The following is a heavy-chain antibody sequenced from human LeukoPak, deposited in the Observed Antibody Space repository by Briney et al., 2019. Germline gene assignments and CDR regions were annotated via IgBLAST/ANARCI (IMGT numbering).Heavy chain of an antibody. V-gene: IGHV3-48*04. CDR1: GFTFSSYS. D-gene: IGHD3-22*01. CDR2: ISSSSSTI. Sequence: PGGSLRLSCAASGFTFSSYSMNWVRQAPGKGLEWVSYISSSSSTIYYADSVKGRFTISRDNAKNSLYLQMNSLRAEDTAVYYCAREMDYYDSRPIDYWGQGTLVTVSS. CDR3: AREMDYYDSRPIDY. J-gene: IGHJ4*02.